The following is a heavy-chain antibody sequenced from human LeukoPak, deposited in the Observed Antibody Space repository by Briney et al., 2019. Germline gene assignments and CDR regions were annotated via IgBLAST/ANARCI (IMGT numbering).Heavy chain of an antibody. Sequence: PSETLSLTCTVSGGSISSYYWSWIRQPPGKGLEWIGYIYYSGSTNYNPSLKSRVTISVDTSKNQFSLHLSSVTAADTAVYYCAREQYYDFWSGSPGAFDIWGQGTMVTVSS. CDR2: IYYSGST. D-gene: IGHD3-3*01. J-gene: IGHJ3*02. CDR1: GGSISSYY. V-gene: IGHV4-59*01. CDR3: AREQYYDFWSGSPGAFDI.